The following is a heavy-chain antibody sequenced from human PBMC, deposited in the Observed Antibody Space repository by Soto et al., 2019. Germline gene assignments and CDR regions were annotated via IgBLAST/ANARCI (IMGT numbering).Heavy chain of an antibody. CDR1: VFTFSSYE. V-gene: IGHV3-48*03. Sequence: GSLRLSCAASVFTFSSYEMNWVRQAPGPGQEWVSNISVFGVLIYDDNLTVRFTISRDNAKNSLYLQMNSLRAVYTAVYYCARSSVSYRPFDYGGQGTLSTVPQ. CDR3: ARSSVSYRPFDY. CDR2: ISVFGVLI. D-gene: IGHD3-22*01. J-gene: IGHJ4*02.